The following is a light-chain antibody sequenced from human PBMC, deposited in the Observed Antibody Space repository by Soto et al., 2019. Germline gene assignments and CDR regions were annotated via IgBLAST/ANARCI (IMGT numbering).Light chain of an antibody. Sequence: DVVMTQAPLSLSVTPGEPASMSCRCSQSLLDSDAGNTSVDWYLQRPGQSPRLLIYTLSSRASGVPDRFSGSGSRTDFTLRISRVEAEDVGVYYCMQRIEFPSTVGQGTRLEIK. CDR1: QSLLDSDAGNTS. J-gene: IGKJ5*01. CDR2: TLS. CDR3: MQRIEFPST. V-gene: IGKV2-40*01.